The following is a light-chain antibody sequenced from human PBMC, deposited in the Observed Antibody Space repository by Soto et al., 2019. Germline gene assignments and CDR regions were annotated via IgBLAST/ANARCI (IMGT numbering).Light chain of an antibody. CDR1: QSISTY. CDR3: QESYSTPYT. V-gene: IGKV1-39*01. Sequence: DIQMTQSPSSLSASVGDRVTITCRASQSISTYLNWYQQKPGKAPNLLISAASSLQSGVPSRFSASGSGTDFTLTFSSLQPEDFATYYCQESYSTPYTFGQGTKLEIK. CDR2: AAS. J-gene: IGKJ2*01.